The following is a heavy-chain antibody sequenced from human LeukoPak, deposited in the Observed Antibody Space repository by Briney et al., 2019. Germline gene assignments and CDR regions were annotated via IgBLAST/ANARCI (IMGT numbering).Heavy chain of an antibody. Sequence: GGSLRLSCAAAGFTVNTNYMTWVRQTPEKGLEWVSVIYDIGSTYYADSVKGRFTISRDNSKNTVYLQMNSLRVDDTAIYYCARVCGTYPCYYGMDVWGQGATVTVSS. D-gene: IGHD1-26*01. CDR2: IYDIGST. CDR3: ARVCGTYPCYYGMDV. V-gene: IGHV3-66*01. J-gene: IGHJ6*02. CDR1: GFTVNTNY.